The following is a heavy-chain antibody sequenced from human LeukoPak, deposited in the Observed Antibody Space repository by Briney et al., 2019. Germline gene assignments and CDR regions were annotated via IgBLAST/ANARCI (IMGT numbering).Heavy chain of an antibody. D-gene: IGHD3-3*01. Sequence: TGGSLRLSCAASGFTFSSYAMSRVRQAPGKGLEWVSAISGSGGSTYYADSVKGRFTISRDNSKNTLYLQMNSLRAEDTAVYYCAKDLAFWSGYYIRYFQHWGQGTLVTVSS. J-gene: IGHJ1*01. CDR3: AKDLAFWSGYYIRYFQH. CDR2: ISGSGGST. V-gene: IGHV3-23*01. CDR1: GFTFSSYA.